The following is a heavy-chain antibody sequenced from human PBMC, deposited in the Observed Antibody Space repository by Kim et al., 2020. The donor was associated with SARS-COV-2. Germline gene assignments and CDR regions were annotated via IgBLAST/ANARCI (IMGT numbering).Heavy chain of an antibody. V-gene: IGHV3-23*01. CDR3: ATETSEGYNYGSNYGMDV. J-gene: IGHJ6*02. Sequence: GGSLRLSCAASGFTFSSYAMSWVRQAPGKGLEWVSAISGSGASTYYADSVKGRFTISRDNTKNTLYLQMNSLRAEDTAVYYCATETSEGYNYGSNYGMDVWGQGTTVTVSS. CDR2: ISGSGAST. CDR1: GFTFSSYA. D-gene: IGHD5-18*01.